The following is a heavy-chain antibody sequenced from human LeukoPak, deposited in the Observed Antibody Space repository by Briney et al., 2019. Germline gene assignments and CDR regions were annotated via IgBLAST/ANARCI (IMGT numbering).Heavy chain of an antibody. J-gene: IGHJ4*02. D-gene: IGHD2-8*01. Sequence: SETLSLTCTVSGGSISSSSYYWGWLRQPPGKGLEWIGSIYYSGSTYYNPSLKSRVTISVDTSKNQFSLKLSSVTAADTAVYYCARSEPNIVLMVYAIQAAFDYWGQGTLVTVSS. CDR3: ARSEPNIVLMVYAIQAAFDY. CDR1: GGSISSSSYY. CDR2: IYYSGST. V-gene: IGHV4-39*01.